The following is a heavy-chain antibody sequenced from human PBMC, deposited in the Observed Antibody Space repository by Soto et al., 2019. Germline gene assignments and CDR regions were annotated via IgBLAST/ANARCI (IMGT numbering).Heavy chain of an antibody. D-gene: IGHD3-22*01. J-gene: IGHJ5*02. V-gene: IGHV1-18*03. Sequence: VQLVQSGAEVKKPGASVTVSCKASGYSFATYGLSWVRQAPGQGLECLGWISANNGDTHYSQKFQRRVTLTPDTSATTGYMELRSVPSDDMAVYFCATEPIYYNDGSGYYPLGPWGPGTLVTVSS. CDR2: ISANNGDT. CDR1: GYSFATYG. CDR3: ATEPIYYNDGSGYYPLGP.